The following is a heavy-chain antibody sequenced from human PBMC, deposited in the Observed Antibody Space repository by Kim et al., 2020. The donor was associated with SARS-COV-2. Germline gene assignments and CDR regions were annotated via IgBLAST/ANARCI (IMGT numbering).Heavy chain of an antibody. CDR3: ARDRDGGSAGTLDF. V-gene: IGHV4-31*03. J-gene: IGHJ4*01. Sequence: SETLSLTCTVSGGSISTDHYYWTWIRQHPTEGLEWLGSIYFNGNTFYNPSLKTRLSLSVDTSKNFFSLNLKSVTAADTALYYCARDRDGGSAGTLDFWG. CDR2: IYFNGNT. CDR1: GGSISTDHYY. D-gene: IGHD6-13*01.